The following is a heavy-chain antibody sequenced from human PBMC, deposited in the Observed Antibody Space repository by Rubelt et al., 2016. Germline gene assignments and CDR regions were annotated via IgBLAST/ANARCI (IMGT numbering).Heavy chain of an antibody. CDR1: GFIFSNYW. CDR2: IKQDGSEK. Sequence: GGDLVQPGGSLRLSCAASGFIFSNYWMSWVRQAPGKGLEWVANIKQDGSEKFYVDSVRGRFTISRDNAKSSLYLQMNSLRAEDTAVYYCARVRAEDCSGYYYNFDYWGQGTLVTVSS. J-gene: IGHJ4*02. CDR3: ARVRAEDCSGYYYNFDY. D-gene: IGHD3-22*01. V-gene: IGHV3-7*05.